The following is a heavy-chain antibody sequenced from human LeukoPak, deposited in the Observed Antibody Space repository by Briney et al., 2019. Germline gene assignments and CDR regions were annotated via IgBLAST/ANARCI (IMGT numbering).Heavy chain of an antibody. D-gene: IGHD1-1*01. CDR2: ISYHGTSK. CDR1: GFTFSSYG. J-gene: IGHJ4*02. CDR3: ARAGPNDHRFDY. Sequence: PGGSLRLTCAASGFTFSSYGMHWVRQAPGKGLEWVAVISYHGTSKYYADSVKGRFTISRDISRNTLYLQMDSLRAEDTAVYYCARAGPNDHRFDYWGQGTLVTVSS. V-gene: IGHV3-30*03.